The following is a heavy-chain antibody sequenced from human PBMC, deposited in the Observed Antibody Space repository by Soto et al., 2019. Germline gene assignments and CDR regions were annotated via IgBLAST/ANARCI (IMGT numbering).Heavy chain of an antibody. CDR3: ATDGRYCSSTSCDKQAAGDSYYYYGMDV. CDR2: INPNSGGT. J-gene: IGHJ6*02. D-gene: IGHD2-2*02. Sequence: QVQLVQSGAEVKKPGASVKVSCKASGYTFTGYYMHWVRQAPGQGLEWMGWINPNSGGTNYAQKFQGRVTMTRDTCISTAYMERSRLRSDDTAVYYCATDGRYCSSTSCDKQAAGDSYYYYGMDVWGQGTTVTVSS. CDR1: GYTFTGYY. V-gene: IGHV1-2*02.